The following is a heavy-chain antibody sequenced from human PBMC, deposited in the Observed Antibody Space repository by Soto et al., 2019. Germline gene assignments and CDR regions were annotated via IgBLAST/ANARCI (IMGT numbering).Heavy chain of an antibody. CDR3: ARVQRGQLLSSFADAFDI. CDR1: GYTFTSYG. CDR2: ISAYNGNT. Sequence: ASVKVSCKASGYTFTSYGISWVRQAPGQGLEWMGWISAYNGNTNYAQKLQGRVTMTTDTSTSTAYMELRSLRSDDTAVYYCARVQRGQLLSSFADAFDIWGQGTMVTVSS. J-gene: IGHJ3*02. D-gene: IGHD2-2*01. V-gene: IGHV1-18*01.